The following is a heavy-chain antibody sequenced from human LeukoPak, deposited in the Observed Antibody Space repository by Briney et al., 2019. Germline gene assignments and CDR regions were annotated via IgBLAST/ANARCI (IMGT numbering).Heavy chain of an antibody. D-gene: IGHD2-8*01. CDR1: GGSISSYY. V-gene: IGHV4-4*07. Sequence: SETLSLTRTVSGGSISSYYWSWIRQPAGKGLEWIGRIYTSGSTNSNPSLKSRVTISVDTSKNQFSLNLNSVTAADTAVYYCARQMDRVSDFDYWGQGTLVTVSS. CDR3: ARQMDRVSDFDY. J-gene: IGHJ4*02. CDR2: IYTSGST.